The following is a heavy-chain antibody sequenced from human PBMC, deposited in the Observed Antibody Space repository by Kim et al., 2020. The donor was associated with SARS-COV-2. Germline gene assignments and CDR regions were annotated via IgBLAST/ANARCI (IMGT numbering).Heavy chain of an antibody. V-gene: IGHV4-4*07. D-gene: IGHD6-19*01. CDR1: GGSISSYY. Sequence: SETLSLTCTVSGGSISSYYWSWIRQPAGKGLEWIGRIYTSGSTNYNPSLKSRVTMSVDTSKNQFSLKLSSVTAADTAVYYCARNPVAGNLYYFDYWGQGTLVTVSS. CDR2: IYTSGST. J-gene: IGHJ4*02. CDR3: ARNPVAGNLYYFDY.